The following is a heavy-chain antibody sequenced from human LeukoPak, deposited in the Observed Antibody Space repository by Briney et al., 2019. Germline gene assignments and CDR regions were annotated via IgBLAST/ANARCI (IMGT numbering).Heavy chain of an antibody. CDR3: VSDLCGGDDQ. CDR2: INQDGSEK. Sequence: GGSLRLSCAVSGLIFRSYWMSWVRQAPGKGLEWVANINQDGSEKYFVDSVKGRFTISRDNAKDTLYLQMSSLRDEDTAVYYCVSDLCGGDDQWGRGTLVTVSS. D-gene: IGHD3-3*01. J-gene: IGHJ5*02. V-gene: IGHV3-7*01. CDR1: GLIFRSYW.